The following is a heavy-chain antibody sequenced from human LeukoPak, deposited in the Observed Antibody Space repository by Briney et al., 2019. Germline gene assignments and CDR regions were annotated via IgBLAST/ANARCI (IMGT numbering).Heavy chain of an antibody. D-gene: IGHD2-2*02. Sequence: GVSLRLSCAASGXTFDDYAMHWVRQAPGKGLEWVSPISGDGGSTYYADSVRGRFTISRDNSKNSLYLQMDSLRTEDTAFYYCAKEIDTLGTNAFDIWGQGTMVTVSS. J-gene: IGHJ3*02. CDR3: AKEIDTLGTNAFDI. CDR1: GXTFDDYA. CDR2: ISGDGGST. V-gene: IGHV3-43*02.